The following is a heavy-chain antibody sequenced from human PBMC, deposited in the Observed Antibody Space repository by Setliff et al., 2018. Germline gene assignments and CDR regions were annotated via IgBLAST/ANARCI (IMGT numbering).Heavy chain of an antibody. Sequence: GGSLRLSCAASGFTFSSYGMHWVRQAPGKGLEWVAVIWYDGSNKYYADSVKGRFTISRDNSKNTLYLQMNSLRAEDTAVYYCAKDFGGTARNWFDPWGRGTLVTVSS. CDR2: IWYDGSNK. D-gene: IGHD1-1*01. V-gene: IGHV3-33*06. CDR3: AKDFGGTARNWFDP. CDR1: GFTFSSYG. J-gene: IGHJ5*02.